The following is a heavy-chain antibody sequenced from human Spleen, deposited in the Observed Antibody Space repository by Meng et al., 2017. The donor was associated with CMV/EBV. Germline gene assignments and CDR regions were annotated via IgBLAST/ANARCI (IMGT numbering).Heavy chain of an antibody. D-gene: IGHD2-2*02. J-gene: IGHJ6*02. V-gene: IGHV4-61*01. CDR2: IYYSGST. Sequence: GSLRLSCTVSGGSVSSGTYYWSWIRQPPGKGLEWIGYIYYSGSTSYNPPLKSRVTMSLETSKNQFSLKLSSVTAADTAVYYCARVGPGHCSRTTCYNAYYYYGMDVWGQGTTVTVSS. CDR1: GGSVSSGTYY. CDR3: ARVGPGHCSRTTCYNAYYYYGMDV.